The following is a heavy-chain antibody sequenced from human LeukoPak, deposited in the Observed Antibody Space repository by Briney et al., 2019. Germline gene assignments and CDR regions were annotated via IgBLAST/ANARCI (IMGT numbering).Heavy chain of an antibody. V-gene: IGHV3-30*02. J-gene: IGHJ6*02. D-gene: IGHD3-10*01. Sequence: GGSLRLSCVASGFTFSSHGMHWVRQAPGKGLEWVAFIRYDGSNKYYADSVKGRFTISRDNSKNTLYLQMNSLRAEDTAVYYXXRRXXXXGSGSPTFYYYYGMDVWGQGTTVTVSS. CDR2: IRYDGSNK. CDR3: XRRXXXXGSGSPTFYYYYGMDV. CDR1: GFTFSSHG.